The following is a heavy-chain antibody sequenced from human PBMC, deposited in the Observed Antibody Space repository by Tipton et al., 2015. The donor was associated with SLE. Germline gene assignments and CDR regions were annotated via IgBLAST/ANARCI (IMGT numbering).Heavy chain of an antibody. J-gene: IGHJ4*02. V-gene: IGHV3-11*01. CDR3: ARGGAYCGGDCRSLFDY. CDR2: MSSSGSTI. D-gene: IGHD2-21*01. CDR1: GFTFNDQR. Sequence: SLRLSCAASGFTFNDQRMTWVRQAPGKGLEWVSYMSSSGSTIYYADSVKGRFTISRDNAKNSQYLQMNSLRVEDTAVYYCARGGAYCGGDCRSLFDYWGQGTPVTVSS.